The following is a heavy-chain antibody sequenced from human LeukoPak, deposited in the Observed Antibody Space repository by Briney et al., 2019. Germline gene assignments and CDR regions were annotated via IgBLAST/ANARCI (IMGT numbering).Heavy chain of an antibody. V-gene: IGHV4-30-2*01. D-gene: IGHD3-10*01. J-gene: IGHJ5*02. CDR2: IYHSGST. CDR1: GGSISSGGYS. CDR3: ALSHQFGAGPSWFDP. Sequence: PSETLSLTNAVSGGSISSGGYSWSWIRQPPGEGPGWIGYIYHSGSTYYNPSLKSRVTISVDRSKNQFSLKLSSVTAADTAVYYCALSHQFGAGPSWFDPWGQGTLVTVSS.